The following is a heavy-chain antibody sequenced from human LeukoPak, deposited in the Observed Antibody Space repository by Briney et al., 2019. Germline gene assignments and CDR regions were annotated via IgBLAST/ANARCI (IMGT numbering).Heavy chain of an antibody. CDR2: IKQDGSEK. Sequence: PGGPLRLSCAASGFTVSSNYMSWVRQAPGKGLEWVANIKQDGSEKYYVDSVRGRVTLSRDNAENSLFLQMNPLRVEDTAVYYCTRDFGRSSYYFDFWGQGTLVTVSS. V-gene: IGHV3-7*01. J-gene: IGHJ4*02. D-gene: IGHD3-3*01. CDR3: TRDFGRSSYYFDF. CDR1: GFTVSSNY.